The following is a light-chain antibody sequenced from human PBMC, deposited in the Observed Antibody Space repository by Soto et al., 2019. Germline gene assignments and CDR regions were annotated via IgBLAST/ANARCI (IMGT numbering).Light chain of an antibody. CDR3: YSYAGSSFYV. Sequence: RGSIPITRTKTSSDVGTYNLVSWYQHHPAKAPQLMIFEVSKRPSGVSNRFSGSKSGNTASLTVSGLQAEDEADYYCYSYAGSSFYVFGTGTKVTVL. V-gene: IGLV2-23*02. CDR2: EVS. J-gene: IGLJ1*01. CDR1: SSDVGTYNL.